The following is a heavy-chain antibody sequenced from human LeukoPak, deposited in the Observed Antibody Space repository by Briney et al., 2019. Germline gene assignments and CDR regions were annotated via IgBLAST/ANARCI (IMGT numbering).Heavy chain of an antibody. CDR2: ISAYNGKT. D-gene: IGHD2-21*02. Sequence: ASVKVSCKASGYIFTSYGISWVRQAPGQGLEWMGWISAYNGKTNYAQKLQGRVTMTTDTSTTTVYMEVRSLRSDDTAVYYCARGPGYGDSMYYFDYRGQGTLVTVSP. V-gene: IGHV1-18*04. CDR1: GYIFTSYG. J-gene: IGHJ4*02. CDR3: ARGPGYGDSMYYFDY.